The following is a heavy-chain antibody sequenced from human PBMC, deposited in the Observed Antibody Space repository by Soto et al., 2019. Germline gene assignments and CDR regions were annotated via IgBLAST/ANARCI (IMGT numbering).Heavy chain of an antibody. D-gene: IGHD3-10*01. V-gene: IGHV3-30*18. CDR1: GFTFSSYG. Sequence: QVQLVESGGGVVQPGRSLRLSCAASGFTFSSYGMHWVRQAPGKGLEWVAVISYDGSNKYYADSVKGRFTISRDNSKNTLYLQMNSLRAEDTAVYYCAKTYLWFGGIEWFDPWGQGTLVTVSS. CDR2: ISYDGSNK. J-gene: IGHJ5*02. CDR3: AKTYLWFGGIEWFDP.